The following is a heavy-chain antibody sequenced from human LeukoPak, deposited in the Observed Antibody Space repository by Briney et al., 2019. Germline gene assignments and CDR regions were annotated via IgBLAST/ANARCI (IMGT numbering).Heavy chain of an antibody. CDR1: GGSISSSSYY. J-gene: IGHJ3*02. CDR2: ISYSGST. D-gene: IGHD1-14*01. Sequence: SETLSLTCTVSGGSISSSSYYWGWIRQPPGKGLEWIGSISYSGSTHYNPSLKSRVTISVDTSKNQFSLKLSSVTAADTAVYYCARAFVRNDAFDIWGQGTMVTVSS. V-gene: IGHV4-39*07. CDR3: ARAFVRNDAFDI.